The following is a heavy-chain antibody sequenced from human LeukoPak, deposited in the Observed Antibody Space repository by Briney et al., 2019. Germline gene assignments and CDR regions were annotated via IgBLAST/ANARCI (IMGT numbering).Heavy chain of an antibody. CDR1: GFTFSSYW. V-gene: IGHV3-7*03. Sequence: GGSLRLSCAASGFTFSSYWMSWVRQAPGKGLEWVADIKQDGSEKYYEDSVKGRFTISRDNAKNSLYLQMNSLRAEDTAVYYCARDLTLHYGGNTFDYWGQGTLVTVSS. CDR3: ARDLTLHYGGNTFDY. J-gene: IGHJ4*02. CDR2: IKQDGSEK. D-gene: IGHD4-23*01.